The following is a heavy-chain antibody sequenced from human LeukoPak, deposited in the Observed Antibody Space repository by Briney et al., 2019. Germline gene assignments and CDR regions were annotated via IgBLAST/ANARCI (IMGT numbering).Heavy chain of an antibody. D-gene: IGHD6-19*01. CDR3: AREAVAALDY. CDR2: ISGSSSYL. CDR1: GFTFSSYG. J-gene: IGHJ4*02. Sequence: GGSLRLSCAASGFTFSSYGMSWVRQAPGKGLEWVSSISGSSSYLFFADSVKGRFTISRDNAKNSLYLQMNSLRAEDTAVYYCAREAVAALDYWGQGTLVTVSS. V-gene: IGHV3-21*01.